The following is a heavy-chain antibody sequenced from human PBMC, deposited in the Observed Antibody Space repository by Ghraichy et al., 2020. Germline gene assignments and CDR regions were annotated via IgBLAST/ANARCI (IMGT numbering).Heavy chain of an antibody. CDR2: ISSSGSTI. CDR1: GFTFSDYY. J-gene: IGHJ6*02. Sequence: GGSLRLSCAASGFTFSDYYMSWIRQAPGKGLEWVSYISSSGSTIYYADSVKGRFTISRDNAKNSLYLPMNSLRAEDTAVYYCARDSRSTSSYYYYGMDVWGQGTTVTVSS. D-gene: IGHD2-2*01. V-gene: IGHV3-11*01. CDR3: ARDSRSTSSYYYYGMDV.